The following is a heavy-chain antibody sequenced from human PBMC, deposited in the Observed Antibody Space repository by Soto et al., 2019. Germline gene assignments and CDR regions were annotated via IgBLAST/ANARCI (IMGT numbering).Heavy chain of an antibody. J-gene: IGHJ5*02. CDR2: IYYTGST. V-gene: IGHV4-59*08. CDR1: GGSINSYY. D-gene: IGHD1-7*01. Sequence: SETLSLTCTVSGGSINSYYWSWIRQPPGKGLEWIGQIYYTGSTNYNPSLKGRVTISVDRSKNQFSLRLSSVTAADTAVYYCAMAKTTFYNWFDPWGQGTLVTVSS. CDR3: AMAKTTFYNWFDP.